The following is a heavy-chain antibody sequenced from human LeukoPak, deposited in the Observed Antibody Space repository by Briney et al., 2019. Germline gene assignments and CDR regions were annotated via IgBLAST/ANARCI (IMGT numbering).Heavy chain of an antibody. D-gene: IGHD3-10*01. Sequence: AGGSLRLSCAASGFTFNIHWMTWVRQAPGKGLERVAKINPDGSEKYYVDSVKGRFTISRDNTKNSVYVQMNSLRADDTAVYFCAKEEWFRFDIWGQGTSVTVSS. CDR1: GFTFNIHW. CDR2: INPDGSEK. V-gene: IGHV3-7*01. J-gene: IGHJ4*02. CDR3: AKEEWFRFDI.